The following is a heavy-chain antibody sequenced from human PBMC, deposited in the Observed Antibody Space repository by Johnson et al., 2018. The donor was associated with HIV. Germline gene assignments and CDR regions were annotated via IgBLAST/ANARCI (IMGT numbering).Heavy chain of an antibody. CDR3: ARGLGLQQIDI. D-gene: IGHD3-16*01. CDR1: GFTFSGYA. Sequence: QVQLVESGGGVVQPGRSLRLSCAASGFTFSGYAMHWVRQAPGKGLEWVAVISYDGSNKYYADSVKGRFTISRDNSKNTLYLQMNRLRADDTAVYYCARGLGLQQIDIWGQGTMVTVSS. V-gene: IGHV3-30*19. J-gene: IGHJ3*02. CDR2: ISYDGSNK.